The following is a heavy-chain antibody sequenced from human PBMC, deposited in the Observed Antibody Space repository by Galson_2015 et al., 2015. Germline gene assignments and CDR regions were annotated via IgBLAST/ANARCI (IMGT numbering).Heavy chain of an antibody. V-gene: IGHV3-7*01. CDR3: ARGSTSHKYSYYCMDV. Sequence: SLRLSCAASGFTFSSYWMSWVRQAPGKGLEWVANIKQDGSEKYYVDSVKGRFTISRDNAKNSLYLQMNSLRAEDTAVYYCARGSTSHKYSYYCMDVWGQGTPVTVSS. CDR1: GFTFSSYW. CDR2: IKQDGSEK. D-gene: IGHD2-2*01. J-gene: IGHJ6*02.